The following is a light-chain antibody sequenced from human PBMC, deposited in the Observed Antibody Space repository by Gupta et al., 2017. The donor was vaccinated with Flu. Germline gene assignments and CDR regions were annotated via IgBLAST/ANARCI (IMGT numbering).Light chain of an antibody. V-gene: IGLV3-25*02. CDR2: KDT. CDR1: ILSTQY. CDR3: QSHADHDTYVL. Sequence: YGLTQPPSMSVSPGQTARITCSGQILSTQYTYWYQLKPGHAPVLVMSKDTERPSGIPDRFTASRSGTTFTLAIGDVQAEDEAVYFWQSHADHDTYVLFGGGTKVTVL. J-gene: IGLJ2*01.